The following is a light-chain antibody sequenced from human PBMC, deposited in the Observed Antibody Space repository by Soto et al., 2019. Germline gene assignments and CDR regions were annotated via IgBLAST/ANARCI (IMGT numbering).Light chain of an antibody. V-gene: IGLV2-14*01. CDR1: SSDVGAYNY. J-gene: IGLJ3*02. CDR2: EVD. Sequence: QSALTQPASVSGSPGQSISISCTGSSSDVGAYNYVAWYQQKPGKAPKLLIYEVDNRPSGISHRFSGSKSGNTASLTISGLQTEDEADYYCSSYTVINTAVFGGGTQVTVL. CDR3: SSYTVINTAV.